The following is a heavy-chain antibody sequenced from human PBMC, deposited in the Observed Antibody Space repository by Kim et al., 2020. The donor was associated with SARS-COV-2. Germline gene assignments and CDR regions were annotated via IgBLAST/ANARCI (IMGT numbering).Heavy chain of an antibody. D-gene: IGHD2-15*01. CDR2: FNAGNGKT. V-gene: IGHV1-3*01. CDR3: ARVASLFTFDI. CDR1: GYSLTTYA. J-gene: IGHJ3*02. Sequence: ASVKVSCKASGYSLTTYALHWVRQAPGQRLEWMGWFNAGNGKTKYSQKFQDRLTFARDTSANIAYMELSGLRSEDTALYYCARVASLFTFDIWDQGTMV.